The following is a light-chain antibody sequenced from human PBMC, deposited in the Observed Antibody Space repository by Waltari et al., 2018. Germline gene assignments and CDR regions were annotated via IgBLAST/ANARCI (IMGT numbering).Light chain of an antibody. CDR1: SSDVGGYHY. V-gene: IGLV2-14*01. CDR3: SSYTSSSPYV. J-gene: IGLJ1*01. Sequence: QSALTQAASVSGSPGQSITISCTGTSSDVGGYHYVSWYQQHPGKAPKLMIYDVSKRPSGVSNRFSGSKSGNTASLTISGLQAEDEADYYCSSYTSSSPYVFGTGTKVTVL. CDR2: DVS.